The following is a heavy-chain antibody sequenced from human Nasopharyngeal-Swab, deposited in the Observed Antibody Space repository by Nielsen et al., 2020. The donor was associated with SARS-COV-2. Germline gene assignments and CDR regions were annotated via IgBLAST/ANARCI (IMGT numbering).Heavy chain of an antibody. J-gene: IGHJ1*01. D-gene: IGHD6-13*01. CDR3: AKHASSWYLAFQH. V-gene: IGHV3-53*01. CDR1: GFSVSSNY. Sequence: GESLKISCAASGFSVSSNYMNWVRLAPGKGLEWVSVIHGGGTTYYADSVKGRFTISRDNSNNTLYLQMNSLRADDTAVYYCAKHASSWYLAFQHWGQGTLVTVSS. CDR2: IHGGGTT.